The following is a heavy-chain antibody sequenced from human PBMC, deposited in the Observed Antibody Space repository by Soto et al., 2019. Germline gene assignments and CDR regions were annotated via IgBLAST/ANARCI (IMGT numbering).Heavy chain of an antibody. CDR2: FDPEDGEE. D-gene: IGHD3-9*01. Sequence: ASVKVSCKVSGYTLTELSMQWVRQAPGKGLEWMGGFDPEDGEEMYAHKFQGRVTMTEDTSTDTAYMELSGLRSDDTGVYYCAHDIPLRLWGQGTLVTVST. V-gene: IGHV1-24*01. CDR1: GYTLTELS. CDR3: AHDIPLRL. J-gene: IGHJ4*02.